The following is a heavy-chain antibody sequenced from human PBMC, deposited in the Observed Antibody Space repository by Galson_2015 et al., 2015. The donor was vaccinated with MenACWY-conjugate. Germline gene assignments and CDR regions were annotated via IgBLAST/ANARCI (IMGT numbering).Heavy chain of an antibody. CDR2: IYSDGST. CDR3: ARDCRATTVWGLNKRKTIDYYYGMDV. CDR1: GFTVSSSY. D-gene: IGHD3-10*01. V-gene: IGHV3-53*01. Sequence: SVRLSCTVSGFTVSSSYMTWVRQAPGKGLEWVAGIYSDGSTYNAEPKKRRLTITRDNSKNTVLLQMTSLRTEDKTMYYCARDCRATTVWGLNKRKTIDYYYGMDVWGQGTTIIVSS. J-gene: IGHJ6*02.